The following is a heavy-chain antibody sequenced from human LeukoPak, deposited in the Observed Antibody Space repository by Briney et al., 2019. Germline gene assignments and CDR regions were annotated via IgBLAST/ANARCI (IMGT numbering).Heavy chain of an antibody. Sequence: GGSLRLSCAASGFTFSSYSMNWVRQAPGKGLEWVSYISSSSNTIYYADSVKGRFTISRDNAKNSLYLQMNSLRAEDTAVYYCARDLMTTVTPEYYGMDVWGQGTTVTVSS. J-gene: IGHJ6*02. CDR2: ISSSSNTI. CDR3: ARDLMTTVTPEYYGMDV. V-gene: IGHV3-48*04. D-gene: IGHD4-17*01. CDR1: GFTFSSYS.